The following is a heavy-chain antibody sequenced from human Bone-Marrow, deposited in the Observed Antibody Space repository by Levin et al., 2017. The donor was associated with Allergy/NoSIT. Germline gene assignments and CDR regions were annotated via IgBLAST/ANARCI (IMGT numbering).Heavy chain of an antibody. D-gene: IGHD2-2*02. CDR3: AREGPASILHYFDY. CDR1: GFTFSSYG. J-gene: IGHJ4*02. CDR2: ISYDGSET. V-gene: IGHV3-30*03. Sequence: PGGSLRLSCAASGFTFSSYGIHWVRQAPGKGLEWVALISYDGSETYYADSVRGRFTISRDNSKNTLHLQIDSLRAEDTAVYYCAREGPASILHYFDYWGQGTLVTVSS.